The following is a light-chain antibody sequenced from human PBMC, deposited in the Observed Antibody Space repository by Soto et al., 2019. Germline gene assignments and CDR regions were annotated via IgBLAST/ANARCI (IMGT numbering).Light chain of an antibody. V-gene: IGLV6-57*02. CDR2: EGN. CDR3: QSYDSGNGGVV. CDR1: SGSIASNY. Sequence: NFMLTQPHSVSESPGKTVTISCTGSSGSIASNYVQWYQQRPGSAPTTVIYEGNQRPSGVPDRFSGSIDSSPNATSLTSSGLKTEDEADYYSQSYDSGNGGVVFGGGTKVTVL. J-gene: IGLJ2*01.